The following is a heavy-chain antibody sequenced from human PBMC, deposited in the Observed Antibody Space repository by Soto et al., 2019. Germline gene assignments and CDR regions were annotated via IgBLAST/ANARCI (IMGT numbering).Heavy chain of an antibody. CDR2: IYYSGST. Sequence: PSETLSLTCAVSGGSISSGGYSWSRIRQPPGKGLEWIGYIYYSGSTNYNPSLKSRVTISVDTSKNHFSLKLSSVTAADTAVYYCARSNAVAGTIDYWGQGTLVTVSS. D-gene: IGHD6-19*01. CDR1: GGSISSGGYS. V-gene: IGHV4-61*03. CDR3: ARSNAVAGTIDY. J-gene: IGHJ4*02.